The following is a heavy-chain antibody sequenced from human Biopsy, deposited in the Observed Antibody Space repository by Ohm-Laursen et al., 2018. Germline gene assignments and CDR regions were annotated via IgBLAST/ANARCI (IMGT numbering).Heavy chain of an antibody. D-gene: IGHD2-15*01. CDR3: ARRGSGGRSFDY. V-gene: IGHV4-59*08. CDR1: GDSVSGYY. Sequence: SETLSLTCTVSGDSVSGYYWSWIRQPPGKGLEWIGYIYYNGSTNYNPSLKSRVTISADTSKNQFSLKLGSVTVADTAVFYCARRGSGGRSFDYWGQGSLVTVSS. J-gene: IGHJ4*02. CDR2: IYYNGST.